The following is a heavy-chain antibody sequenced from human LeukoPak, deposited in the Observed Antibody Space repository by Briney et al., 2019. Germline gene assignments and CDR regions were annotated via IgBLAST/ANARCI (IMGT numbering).Heavy chain of an antibody. J-gene: IGHJ4*02. Sequence: GGSLRLSCAPSGFTFSSYSMNWVRQAPGKGLEWVSSISSSSSYIYYADSVKGRFTISRDNAKNSLYLQMNSLRAEDTAVYYCASAGQWLVPFDYWGQGTLVTVSS. V-gene: IGHV3-21*01. CDR2: ISSSSSYI. CDR3: ASAGQWLVPFDY. D-gene: IGHD6-19*01. CDR1: GFTFSSYS.